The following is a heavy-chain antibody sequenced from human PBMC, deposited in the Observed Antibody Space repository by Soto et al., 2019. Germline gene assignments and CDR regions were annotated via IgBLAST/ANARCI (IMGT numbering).Heavy chain of an antibody. V-gene: IGHV1-3*01. CDR3: ARDTGDGTFDF. J-gene: IGHJ4*02. CDR2: INAGYGNT. Sequence: QVYLVQSGAEVRKPGASGKVSCKASGYTFSSYAMHWVRQAPGQRLDWMGWINAGYGNTKASQKFQDRVTISRDTSASTAYMELTSLRSEDTAVYYCARDTGDGTFDFWGQGTLVTVSS. D-gene: IGHD7-27*01. CDR1: GYTFSSYA.